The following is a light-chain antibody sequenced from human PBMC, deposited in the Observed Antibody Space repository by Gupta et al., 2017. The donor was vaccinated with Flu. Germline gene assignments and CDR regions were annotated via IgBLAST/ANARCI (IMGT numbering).Light chain of an antibody. CDR1: QSITNW. CDR3: QQYNYYST. Sequence: FPSTLSASVGDRVIITCRASQSITNWLAWYQQKPGKAPKLLIYKGSTLEAGVPSRFSGSGSGTEFTLTISSLQPDDFATYYCQQYNYYSTFGQGTKLEIK. V-gene: IGKV1-5*03. CDR2: KGS. J-gene: IGKJ2*01.